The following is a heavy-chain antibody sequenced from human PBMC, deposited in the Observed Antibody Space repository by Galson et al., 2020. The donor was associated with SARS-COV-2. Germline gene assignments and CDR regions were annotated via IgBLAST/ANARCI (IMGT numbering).Heavy chain of an antibody. D-gene: IGHD5-18*01. CDR1: GYTFTSYY. V-gene: IGHV1-46*01. CDR2: INPSGGST. J-gene: IGHJ6*03. CDR3: ARDRWSAVDTAMGYYYMDV. Sequence: ASVKVSCKASGYTFTSYYMHWVRQAPGQGLEWMGIINPSGGSTSYAQKFQGRVTMTRDTSTSTVYMELSSLRSEDTAVYYCARDRWSAVDTAMGYYYMDVWGKGTTVTVSS.